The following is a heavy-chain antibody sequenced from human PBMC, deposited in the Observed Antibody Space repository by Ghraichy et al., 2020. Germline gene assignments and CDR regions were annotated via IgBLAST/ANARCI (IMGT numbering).Heavy chain of an antibody. V-gene: IGHV3-23*01. CDR2: ISSSGGSA. J-gene: IGHJ6*02. CDR3: AKCSNWYYYYYGMDV. D-gene: IGHD6-13*01. CDR1: GFTFSSYA. Sequence: GGSLRLSCADSGFTFSSYAMSWVRQAPGKGLEWVSSISSSGGSAHYADSVKGRFTISRDNSKNTLYLQMNSLRAEDSAVYYCAKCSNWYYYYYGMDVWGQGTTVTVSS.